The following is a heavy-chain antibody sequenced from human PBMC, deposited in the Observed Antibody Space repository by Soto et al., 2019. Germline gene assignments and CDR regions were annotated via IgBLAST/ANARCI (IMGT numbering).Heavy chain of an antibody. D-gene: IGHD2-2*01. CDR2: ISGSGGSP. V-gene: IGHV3-23*01. CDR3: AKARCSSATCYVPDY. J-gene: IGHJ4*02. CDR1: GFIFSSYT. Sequence: EVQLLQSGGGLVQPGESLRLSCAASGFIFSSYTMSWVRQAPGKGLEWVSVISGSGGSPYHADSVQGRFTISRDNPKNTLYLQMNNLRAEDTAIYYCAKARCSSATCYVPDYWGQGTLVTVSS.